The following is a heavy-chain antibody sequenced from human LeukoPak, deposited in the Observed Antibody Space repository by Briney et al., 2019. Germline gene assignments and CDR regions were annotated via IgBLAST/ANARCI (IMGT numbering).Heavy chain of an antibody. CDR3: ARDAIYYDYVWGSYRPFDY. CDR2: ISSSSSYI. CDR1: GFTFSSYS. Sequence: GGSLRLSCAASGFTFSSYSMNWVRQAPGKGLEWVSSISSSSSYIYYADSVKGRFTISRDNAKNSLYLQMNSLRAEDTAVYYCARDAIYYDYVWGSYRPFDYWGQGTLVTVSS. J-gene: IGHJ4*02. D-gene: IGHD3-16*02. V-gene: IGHV3-21*01.